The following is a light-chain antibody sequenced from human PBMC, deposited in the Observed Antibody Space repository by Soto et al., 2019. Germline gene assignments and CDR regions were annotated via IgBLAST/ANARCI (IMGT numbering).Light chain of an antibody. CDR3: AAWDDSLSGWA. CDR2: RNN. V-gene: IGLV1-47*01. J-gene: IGLJ3*02. Sequence: QSVLTQPPSASGTPGQRVTISCSGSSSNIGSNFVYWYQQFPGTAPKLLIYRNNQRPSGVPDRFSGSKSGTSASLAISGLPSEDEADYYCAAWDDSLSGWAFGGGTQLTVL. CDR1: SSNIGSNF.